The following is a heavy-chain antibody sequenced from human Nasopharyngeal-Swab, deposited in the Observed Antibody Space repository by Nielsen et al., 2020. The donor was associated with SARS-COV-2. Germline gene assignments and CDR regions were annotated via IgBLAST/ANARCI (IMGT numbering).Heavy chain of an antibody. V-gene: IGHV3-9*01. D-gene: IGHD1-26*01. CDR2: ISWNSGSI. CDR1: GFTFDDYA. Sequence: SLKISCAASGFTFDDYAMHWVRQAPGKGLEWVSGISWNSGSIGYADSVKGRFTISRDNAKNSLYLQMNSLRAEDTAVYYCARDSREWELLAYYYYGMDVWGQGTTVTVSS. CDR3: ARDSREWELLAYYYYGMDV. J-gene: IGHJ6*02.